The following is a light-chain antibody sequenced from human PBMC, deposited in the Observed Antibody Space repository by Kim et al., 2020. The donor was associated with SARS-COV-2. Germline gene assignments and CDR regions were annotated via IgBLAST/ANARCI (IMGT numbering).Light chain of an antibody. CDR2: YDS. Sequence: VSVAPGKTAWITCGGNNIGSKSVHWYQQMPGQAPILVIYYDSDRPSGIPERFSGSNSGNTATLTISRVEAGDESDYYCQVWDSSGDQKVFGGGTQLTVL. V-gene: IGLV3-21*04. CDR1: NIGSKS. J-gene: IGLJ2*01. CDR3: QVWDSSGDQKV.